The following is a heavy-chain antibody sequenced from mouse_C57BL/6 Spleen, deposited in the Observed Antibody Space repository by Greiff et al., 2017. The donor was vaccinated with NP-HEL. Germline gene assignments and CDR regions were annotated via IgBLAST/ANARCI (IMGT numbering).Heavy chain of an antibody. D-gene: IGHD2-1*01. J-gene: IGHJ3*01. CDR1: GYTFTSYW. CDR3: ARYYGNHGGFAY. Sequence: QVQLQQPGAELVKPGASVKLSCKASGYTFTSYWMHWVKQRPGQGLEWIGMIHPNSGSTNYNEKFKSKATLTVDKSSSTAYMQLSSLTSEDSAVYYCARYYGNHGGFAYWGQGTLVTVSA. V-gene: IGHV1-64*01. CDR2: IHPNSGST.